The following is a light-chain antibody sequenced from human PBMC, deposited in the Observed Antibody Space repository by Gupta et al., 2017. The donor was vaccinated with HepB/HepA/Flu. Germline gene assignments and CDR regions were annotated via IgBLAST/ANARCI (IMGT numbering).Light chain of an antibody. Sequence: IQMTQSPSSLSASIGDRVAITCRASQGIRNDVSWYQQKPGKAPKLLIFAASSLQSGVPSRFSGSGSGTDFTLTISRLQPEDFATYYCLQDDNYPPTFGQGTKVEVK. CDR3: LQDDNYPPT. J-gene: IGKJ1*01. V-gene: IGKV1-6*01. CDR1: QGIRND. CDR2: AAS.